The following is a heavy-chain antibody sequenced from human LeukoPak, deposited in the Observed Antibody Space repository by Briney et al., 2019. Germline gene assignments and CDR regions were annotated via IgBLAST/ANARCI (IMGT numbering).Heavy chain of an antibody. D-gene: IGHD4-17*01. Sequence: GASVKVSCKASGYTFTRYYMHWVRQAPGQGLEWMGWINLHSGGTNYAQNFRGRVTVARDTSINKAYMELSTLTSDDTAVYYCARGWHGDDYIDFWGQGTLVTVSS. CDR3: ARGWHGDDYIDF. CDR2: INLHSGGT. J-gene: IGHJ4*02. CDR1: GYTFTRYY. V-gene: IGHV1-2*02.